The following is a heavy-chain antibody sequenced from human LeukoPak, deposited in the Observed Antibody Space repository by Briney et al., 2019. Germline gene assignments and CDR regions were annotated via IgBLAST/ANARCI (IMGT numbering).Heavy chain of an antibody. CDR2: IKQDGSEK. CDR1: GFTFSSYW. Sequence: GGSLRLSCAASGFTFSSYWMSWVRQAPGKGLEWVANIKQDGSEKYYVDSVKGRFTISRDNAKKSLYLQMNSLRAEDTAVYYCGRVGAYYGSGSYSDYWGQGTLVTVSS. CDR3: GRVGAYYGSGSYSDY. J-gene: IGHJ4*02. D-gene: IGHD3-10*01. V-gene: IGHV3-7*01.